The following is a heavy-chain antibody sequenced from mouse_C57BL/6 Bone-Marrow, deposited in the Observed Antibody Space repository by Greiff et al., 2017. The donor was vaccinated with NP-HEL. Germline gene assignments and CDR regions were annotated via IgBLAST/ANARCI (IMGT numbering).Heavy chain of an antibody. J-gene: IGHJ4*01. CDR2: IDPEDGGT. V-gene: IGHV14-1*01. CDR3: TTAIYYDYPYYAMDY. CDR1: GFNITDYY. Sequence: VQLQQSGAELVRPGASVKLSCTASGFNITDYYMHWVKQRPEQGLEWIGRIDPEDGGTEYAPKFQGKATMTADTSSNTAYLQLSSLTSEDTAVYYCTTAIYYDYPYYAMDYWGQGTSVTVSS. D-gene: IGHD2-4*01.